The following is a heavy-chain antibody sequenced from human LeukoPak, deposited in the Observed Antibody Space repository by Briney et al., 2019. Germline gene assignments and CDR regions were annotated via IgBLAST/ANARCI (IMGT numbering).Heavy chain of an antibody. D-gene: IGHD3-22*01. J-gene: IGHJ4*02. Sequence: PSETLSLTCTVSGGSISSSSYYWGWIRQPPGKGLEWIGSIYYSGSTYYNPSLKSRVTISVDTSKNQFSLKLSSVTAADTAVYYCASMVNYGSSGYDYWGQGTLVTVSS. CDR1: GGSISSSSYY. CDR2: IYYSGST. V-gene: IGHV4-39*07. CDR3: ASMVNYGSSGYDY.